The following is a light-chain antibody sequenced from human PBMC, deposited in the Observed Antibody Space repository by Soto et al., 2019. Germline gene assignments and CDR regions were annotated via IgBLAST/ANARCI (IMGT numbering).Light chain of an antibody. V-gene: IGKV1-27*01. CDR2: AAS. CDR1: QGIDNF. Sequence: DIQMTQSPSSLSASVGDSVSITCRASQGIDNFLAWYQQRPGEPPKLLMYAASTLQLGVPPRFSGSGSGTDFTLTISSLQPEDVATYYCQKYDSAPWTFGQGTKVEFK. CDR3: QKYDSAPWT. J-gene: IGKJ1*01.